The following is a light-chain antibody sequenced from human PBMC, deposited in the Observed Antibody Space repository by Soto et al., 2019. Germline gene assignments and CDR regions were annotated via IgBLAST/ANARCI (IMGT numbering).Light chain of an antibody. CDR2: GAS. J-gene: IGKJ2*01. CDR3: QHYDSSPYT. CDR1: QSVSSSF. V-gene: IGKV3-20*01. Sequence: EIVLTQSPGTLSLSPGERATLSCRASQSVSSSFLAWYQQKPGQAPRLLIYGASSRATGIPVRFSGSGSGTHFTLTSSRLEPEDFAVYYCQHYDSSPYTFGQGTKLEVK.